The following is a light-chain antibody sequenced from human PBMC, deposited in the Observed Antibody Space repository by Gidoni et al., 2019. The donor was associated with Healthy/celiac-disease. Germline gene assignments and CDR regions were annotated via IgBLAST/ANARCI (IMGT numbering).Light chain of an antibody. CDR3: CSYAGRV. V-gene: IGLV2-23*02. CDR2: EVS. Sequence: QSALTQPAQGQSITISGTGTSSDVGSYNLVSWYQQHPGKAPKLMIYEVSKRPSGVSNRFSGSKSGNTASLTISGLQAEDEADYYCCSYAGRVFGGGTKLTVL. CDR1: SSDVGSYNL. J-gene: IGLJ3*02.